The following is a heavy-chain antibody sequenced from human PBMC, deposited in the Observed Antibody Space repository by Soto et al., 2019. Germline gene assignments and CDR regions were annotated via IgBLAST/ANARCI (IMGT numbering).Heavy chain of an antibody. V-gene: IGHV4-31*02. CDR2: IYYSGST. CDR3: PRVYCSGGSCLLGYLDS. J-gene: IGHJ4*02. D-gene: IGHD2-15*01. CDR1: GGSISSGGYY. Sequence: SETLSLTXTVSGGSISSGGYYWSWIRQHPGKGLEWIGYIYYSGSTYYNPSLKSRVTISVDTSKNQFSLKLSSVTAADTAVFYCPRVYCSGGSCLLGYLDSWGQGTLVTVSS.